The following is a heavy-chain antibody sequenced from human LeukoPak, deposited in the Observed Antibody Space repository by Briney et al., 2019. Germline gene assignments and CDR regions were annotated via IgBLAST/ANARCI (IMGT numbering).Heavy chain of an antibody. CDR2: ISAYNGNT. J-gene: IGHJ5*02. Sequence: ASVKVSCRASGYTFTSYGISWVRQAPGQGLEWMGWISAYNGNTNYAQKLQGRVTMTTDTSTSTAYMELRSLRSDDTAVYYCARDGTYYDFWSGYLNWFDPWGQGTLVTVSS. V-gene: IGHV1-18*01. D-gene: IGHD3-3*01. CDR1: GYTFTSYG. CDR3: ARDGTYYDFWSGYLNWFDP.